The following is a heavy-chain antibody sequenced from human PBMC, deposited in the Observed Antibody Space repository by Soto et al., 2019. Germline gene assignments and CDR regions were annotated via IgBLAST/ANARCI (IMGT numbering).Heavy chain of an antibody. CDR1: GYTFTSYH. Sequence: QVQLVQSGAEVKKPGASVKVSCKASGYTFTSYHINWVRQATGQGLEWMGWMNPNSDSTGYAQKFQGRVTMTRNTSISTAYMELSSLGSEDTAVYYCARAGAVATDAFDIWGQGTMVTVSS. D-gene: IGHD6-19*01. J-gene: IGHJ3*02. CDR3: ARAGAVATDAFDI. V-gene: IGHV1-8*01. CDR2: MNPNSDST.